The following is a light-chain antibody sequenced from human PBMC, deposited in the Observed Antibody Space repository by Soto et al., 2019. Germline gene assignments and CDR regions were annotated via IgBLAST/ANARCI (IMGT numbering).Light chain of an antibody. J-gene: IGLJ2*01. CDR1: KLGEKY. Sequence: SYELTQPPSVSVSPGQTVSITCSGDKLGEKYACWYQQKPGQSPVLVIYQDNKRPSGIPERISGSNSGNTATLTISGTQAMDEADYYCQAWDSSTAVFGGGTKLTVL. CDR3: QAWDSSTAV. V-gene: IGLV3-1*01. CDR2: QDN.